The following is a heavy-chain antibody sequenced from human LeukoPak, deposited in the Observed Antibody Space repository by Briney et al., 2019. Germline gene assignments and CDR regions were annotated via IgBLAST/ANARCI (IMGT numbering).Heavy chain of an antibody. CDR2: ISSSGSGDNT. J-gene: IGHJ2*01. V-gene: IGHV3-23*01. D-gene: IGHD1-26*01. Sequence: PGGSLGLSCAASGDTLSTYAMSWARQAPGKGLEWVSGISSSGSGDNTYYADSVKGRFTICRDSSKNTLFLHMNTLRAEDTAIYYCAKDRTVGASYWYFDLWGRGTLVTVSS. CDR1: GDTLSTYA. CDR3: AKDRTVGASYWYFDL.